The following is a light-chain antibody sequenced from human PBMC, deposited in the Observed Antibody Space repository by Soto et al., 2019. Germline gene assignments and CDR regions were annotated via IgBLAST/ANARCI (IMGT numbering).Light chain of an antibody. CDR2: DVS. CDR3: SSYTTTTSLLV. Sequence: QSALTQPASVSGSPGQSITISCSGTSSDVGGYNFVSWYQVHPGKAPRLILYDVSSRPSGVSYRFSGSKSANTASLNISRLQDGDEADYYCSSYTTTTSLLVFGGGTKLTVL. V-gene: IGLV2-14*03. J-gene: IGLJ2*01. CDR1: SSDVGGYNF.